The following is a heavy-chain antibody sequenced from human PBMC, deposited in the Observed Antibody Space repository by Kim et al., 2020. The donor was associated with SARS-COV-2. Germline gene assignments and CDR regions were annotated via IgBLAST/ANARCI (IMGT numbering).Heavy chain of an antibody. Sequence: GSLRLSCAASGFTFSSYAMHWVRQAPGKGLDWVAGISYDGSNKYHADSVKGRFTVSRDNSKNTLYLQMNSLRPEDTAVYYCARGTSETVLGIAYWGQGT. V-gene: IGHV3-30*04. CDR2: ISYDGSNK. CDR1: GFTFSSYA. D-gene: IGHD2-8*02. CDR3: ARGTSETVLGIAY. J-gene: IGHJ4*02.